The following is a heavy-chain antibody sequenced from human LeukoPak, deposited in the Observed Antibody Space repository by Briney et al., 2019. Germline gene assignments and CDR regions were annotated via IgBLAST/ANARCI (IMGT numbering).Heavy chain of an antibody. CDR2: IYHSGST. CDR1: GYSISSGYY. J-gene: IGHJ2*01. D-gene: IGHD7-27*01. Sequence: PSETLSLTCTVSGYSISSGYYWGWIRQPPGKGLEWIGSIYHSGSTYYNPSLKSRVTISVDTSKNQFSLKLSSVTAADTAVYYCATLALGKGNWYFDLWGRGTLVTVSS. CDR3: ATLALGKGNWYFDL. V-gene: IGHV4-38-2*02.